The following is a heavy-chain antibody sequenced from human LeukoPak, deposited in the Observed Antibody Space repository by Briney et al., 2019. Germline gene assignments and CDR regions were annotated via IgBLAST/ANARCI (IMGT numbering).Heavy chain of an antibody. D-gene: IGHD2-8*01. Sequence: TGGSLRLSCAASGXTFTSYAVSWVRQAPGKGLEWVSAVSGTGFTTYYADSVKGRFIVSRDNSKNTVYLQMNSLRGEDTAVYYCAKELMGFDYWGQGTLVTVSS. V-gene: IGHV3-23*01. J-gene: IGHJ4*02. CDR3: AKELMGFDY. CDR1: GXTFTSYA. CDR2: VSGTGFTT.